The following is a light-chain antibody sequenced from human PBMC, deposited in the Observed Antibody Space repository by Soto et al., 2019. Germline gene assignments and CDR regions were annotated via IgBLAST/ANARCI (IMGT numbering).Light chain of an antibody. J-gene: IGKJ5*01. CDR1: QSVGSSY. CDR2: GTS. Sequence: EIVLTQSPRTLSLSPGERATLCCRASQSVGSSYLAWYQQKPGQAPRVLIYGTSTRATGVPARFSGSGSGTDFTLTISSPQAADFAVYHCQHYNNWPITFGQGTRLEIK. V-gene: IGKV3-15*01. CDR3: QHYNNWPIT.